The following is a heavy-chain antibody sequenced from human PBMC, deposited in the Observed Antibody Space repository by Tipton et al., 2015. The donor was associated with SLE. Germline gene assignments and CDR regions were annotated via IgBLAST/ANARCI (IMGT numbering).Heavy chain of an antibody. CDR1: GGNFRNFA. CDR3: ARLGIAAREAYLGYYGMDV. D-gene: IGHD6-6*01. V-gene: IGHV1-69*18. J-gene: IGHJ6*02. CDR2: IIPFLGTP. Sequence: QLVQSGPEVKKPGSSVKVSCKASGGNFRNFALNWVRQAPGQGLEWMGRIIPFLGTPNYAQKFQGGVTITADDSTGTAYMELRSLRSDDTAVYYCARLGIAAREAYLGYYGMDVWGQGTTVTVSS.